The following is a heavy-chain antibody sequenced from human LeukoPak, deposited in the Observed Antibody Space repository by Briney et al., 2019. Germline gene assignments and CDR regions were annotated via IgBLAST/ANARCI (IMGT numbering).Heavy chain of an antibody. CDR3: NSLPYDSSTFFTDK. V-gene: IGHV3-15*01. Sequence: SGGSLRLSCEGSGFNFKDACMSWVRQAPGKGLEWIGRVKSKTEGGTTDYAAPVKGRFTISRDDSKNTLYLQMNSLKTEDTAVYYCNSLPYDSSTFFTDKWGQGTLVTVSS. D-gene: IGHD3-22*01. CDR1: GFNFKDAC. J-gene: IGHJ4*02. CDR2: VKSKTEGGTT.